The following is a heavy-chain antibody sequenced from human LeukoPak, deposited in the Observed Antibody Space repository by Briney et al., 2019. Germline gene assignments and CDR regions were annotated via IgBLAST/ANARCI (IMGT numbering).Heavy chain of an antibody. Sequence: ASVKVSCKVSGYTLTELSMHWVRQAPGKGLEWMGGFDPEDGETIYAQKFQGRVTMTEDTSTSTAYMELRSLRSDDTAVYYCARYSEAAGMKGVYYYYGMDVWGQGTTVTVSS. V-gene: IGHV1-24*01. J-gene: IGHJ6*02. D-gene: IGHD6-13*01. CDR2: FDPEDGET. CDR1: GYTLTELS. CDR3: ARYSEAAGMKGVYYYYGMDV.